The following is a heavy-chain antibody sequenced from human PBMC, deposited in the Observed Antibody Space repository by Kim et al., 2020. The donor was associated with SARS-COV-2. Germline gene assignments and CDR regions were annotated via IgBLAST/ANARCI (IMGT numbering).Heavy chain of an antibody. J-gene: IGHJ4*02. D-gene: IGHD5-12*01. V-gene: IGHV1-46*01. CDR3: ARGGTWTIYYFDF. CDR1: GYTFSSYY. Sequence: ASVKVSCKATGYTFSSYYMHWVRQAPGQGLEWMGVIKPGGGSTTYAQQFQGRVTMTSDTSTSTVYVELSSLRSEDTAVYYCARGGTWTIYYFDFWGQGTLVTVSS. CDR2: IKPGGGST.